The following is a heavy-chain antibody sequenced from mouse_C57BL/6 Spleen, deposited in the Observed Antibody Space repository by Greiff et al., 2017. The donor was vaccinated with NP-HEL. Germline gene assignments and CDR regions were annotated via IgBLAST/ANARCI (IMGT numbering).Heavy chain of an antibody. CDR1: GYTFTDYN. CDR3: ARDSYYYGSSYGYYAMDY. Sequence: EVKLVESGPELVKPGASVKIPCKASGYTFTDYNMDWVKQSHGKSLEWIGDINPNNGGTIYNQKFKGKATLTVDKSSSTAYMELRSLTSEDTAVYYCARDSYYYGSSYGYYAMDYWGQGTSVTVSS. D-gene: IGHD1-1*01. V-gene: IGHV1-18*01. J-gene: IGHJ4*01. CDR2: INPNNGGT.